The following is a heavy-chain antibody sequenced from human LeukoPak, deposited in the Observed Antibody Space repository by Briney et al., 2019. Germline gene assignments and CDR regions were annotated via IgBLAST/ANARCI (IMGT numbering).Heavy chain of an antibody. V-gene: IGHV3-53*01. CDR3: ARESGFGDLFPYCMDV. CDR2: LYSGGNT. D-gene: IGHD3-10*01. CDR1: GGSISSYY. Sequence: PSETLSLTCTVSGGSISSYYLSWVRQAPGKGLEWVSVLYSGGNTYYADSVQGRFTVSRDNSRNTLYLQMNGLRVEDTAVYYCARESGFGDLFPYCMDVWGRGTTVTVSS. J-gene: IGHJ6*02.